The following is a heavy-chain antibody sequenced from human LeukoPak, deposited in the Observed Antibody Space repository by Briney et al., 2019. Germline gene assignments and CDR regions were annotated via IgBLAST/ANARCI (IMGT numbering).Heavy chain of an antibody. CDR1: GFTFSAFS. CDR2: INSASTHI. Sequence: GGTLRLSCSASGFTFSAFSMNWVRQTPGKGLQWVASINSASTHIFCAESVKGRFTISRDNANNSVFLQMSGLTDEDTGLYYCARDLLWKGLSPIGKFWSWGLGTMVTVSS. J-gene: IGHJ3*01. D-gene: IGHD3-3*01. CDR3: ARDLLWKGLSPIGKFWS. V-gene: IGHV3-21*01.